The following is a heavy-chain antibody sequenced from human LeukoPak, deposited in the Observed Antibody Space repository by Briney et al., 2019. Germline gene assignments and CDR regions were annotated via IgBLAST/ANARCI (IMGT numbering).Heavy chain of an antibody. J-gene: IGHJ4*02. CDR2: TYYRSKWYN. CDR1: GDTVSSNRAA. V-gene: IGHV6-1*01. CDR3: ARDRVAGTWEFDY. D-gene: IGHD6-19*01. Sequence: SQTLSLTCAVPGDTVSSNRAAWNWFRQSPSKGLEWLGRTYYRSKWYNDYALSVKSRITINPDTSKNQFSLHLNSVTPEDTAVYYCARDRVAGTWEFDYWGQGTLVTVSS.